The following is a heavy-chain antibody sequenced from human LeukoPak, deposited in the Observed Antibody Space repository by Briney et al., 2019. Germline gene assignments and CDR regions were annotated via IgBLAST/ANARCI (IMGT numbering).Heavy chain of an antibody. D-gene: IGHD3-10*01. Sequence: GGSLRLSCAASGFTLSSNYMSWVRQAPDKGREWVAVISNDGRNKFYADSVKGRFTISRDNSMNTLYLQMNSLRGEDTAVYDCAREGDTMIRGVIMAYWGQGTLVTVSS. CDR1: GFTLSSNY. CDR2: ISNDGRNK. V-gene: IGHV3-30*03. J-gene: IGHJ4*02. CDR3: AREGDTMIRGVIMAY.